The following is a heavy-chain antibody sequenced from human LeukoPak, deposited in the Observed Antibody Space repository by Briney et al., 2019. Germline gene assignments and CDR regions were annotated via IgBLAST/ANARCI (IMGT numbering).Heavy chain of an antibody. CDR2: ISHDGRKK. J-gene: IGHJ4*02. D-gene: IGHD5/OR15-5a*01. Sequence: GGSLRLSCAASGFTFSVYGMHWVRQVPGKGLEWVAFISHDGRKKYYADSVKGRLSISRDNYKNALYLQMNSLTSEDTAVYYCAKDRVGPFAQYLDYWGQGTLITVSS. V-gene: IGHV3-30*18. CDR3: AKDRVGPFAQYLDY. CDR1: GFTFSVYG.